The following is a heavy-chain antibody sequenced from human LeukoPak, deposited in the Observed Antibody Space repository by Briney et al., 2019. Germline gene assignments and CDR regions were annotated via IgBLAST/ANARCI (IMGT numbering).Heavy chain of an antibody. CDR3: ARRAVDDLDH. CDR1: GYTFTGHY. CDR2: INPNSGAT. Sequence: ASVKVSCKASGYTFTGHYMHWVRQAPGQGLEWMGWINPNSGATNYAQKFQGRVTMTRVTSISAAYVEVSGLTSDDTAVYYCARRAVDDLDHWGQGTLVTVSS. V-gene: IGHV1-2*02. J-gene: IGHJ4*02. D-gene: IGHD2-2*01.